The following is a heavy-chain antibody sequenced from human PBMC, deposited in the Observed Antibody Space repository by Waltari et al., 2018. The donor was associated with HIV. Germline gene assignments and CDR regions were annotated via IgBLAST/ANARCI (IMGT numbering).Heavy chain of an antibody. CDR1: GFTFSSYW. CDR2: IKQDGSEI. V-gene: IGHV3-7*01. CDR3: ARRGGRSSPLGY. J-gene: IGHJ4*02. Sequence: EVQLVESGGGLVQPGGSLRLSCAASGFTFSSYWMSWVRQAPGKGLEGVAKIKQDGSEIYYVDSVKGRFTISRDNAKNSLYLQMNSLRAEDTAVYFCARRGGRSSPLGYWGQGTLVTVS. D-gene: IGHD6-13*01.